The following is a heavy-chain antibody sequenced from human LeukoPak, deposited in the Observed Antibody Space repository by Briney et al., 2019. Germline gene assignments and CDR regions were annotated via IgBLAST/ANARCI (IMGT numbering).Heavy chain of an antibody. D-gene: IGHD2-8*01. Sequence: ASVKVSCKASGYTFTSYYIHWVRQAPGQGLEWVGIINPSGGSTGYAQKFQGRVTMTRDMSTSTVYMELSSLRSEDTAVYYCARDSMVSYDRNWFDPWGQGTLVTVSS. V-gene: IGHV1-46*01. J-gene: IGHJ5*02. CDR2: INPSGGST. CDR1: GYTFTSYY. CDR3: ARDSMVSYDRNWFDP.